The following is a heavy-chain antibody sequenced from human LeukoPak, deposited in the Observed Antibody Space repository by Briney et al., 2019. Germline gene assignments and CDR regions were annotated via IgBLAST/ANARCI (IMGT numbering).Heavy chain of an antibody. CDR3: ARPRRGYSGYGYFDY. CDR2: IKQDGSEK. J-gene: IGHJ4*02. V-gene: IGHV3-7*01. Sequence: GGSLRLSCAASGFTFSSYWMSWVRQSPGKGLEWVANIKQDGSEKFCVDSLKGRFTISRDNAKNSLYLQVNSLRAEDTAVYYCARPRRGYSGYGYFDYWGQGTLVTVSS. D-gene: IGHD5-12*01. CDR1: GFTFSSYW.